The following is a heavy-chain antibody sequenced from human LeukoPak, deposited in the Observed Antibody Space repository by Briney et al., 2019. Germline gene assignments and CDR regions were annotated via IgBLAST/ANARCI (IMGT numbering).Heavy chain of an antibody. CDR2: IYYSGST. Sequence: SETLSLTCTVSGGSISSYYWSWIRQPPGKGLEWIGYIYYSGSTNYNPSLKSRVTISVDTSKNQFSLRLSSVTAADTAVYYCARVTGYVMEDYFDYWGQGTLVTVTS. CDR3: ARVTGYVMEDYFDY. V-gene: IGHV4-59*01. D-gene: IGHD6-13*01. CDR1: GGSISSYY. J-gene: IGHJ4*02.